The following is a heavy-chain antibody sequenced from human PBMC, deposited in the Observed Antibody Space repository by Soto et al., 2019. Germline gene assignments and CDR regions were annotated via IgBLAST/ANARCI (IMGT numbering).Heavy chain of an antibody. D-gene: IGHD3-16*01. Sequence: SVKVSCKASGGTFSSYTISWVRQAPGQGLEWMGRIIPILGIANYAQKFQGRVTITADKSTSTAYMELSSLRSEDTAVYYCARVRAESYDNWFDPWGQGTLVTVPQ. V-gene: IGHV1-69*02. CDR1: GGTFSSYT. CDR3: ARVRAESYDNWFDP. CDR2: IIPILGIA. J-gene: IGHJ5*02.